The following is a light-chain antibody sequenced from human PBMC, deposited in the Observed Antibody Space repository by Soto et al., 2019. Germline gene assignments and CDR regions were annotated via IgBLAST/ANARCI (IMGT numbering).Light chain of an antibody. Sequence: DIQMTQSPSSLSASVGDRVTITCRASQSISQSLAWYQQKPGKAPNLLIYDASTLEGGIPSKFSGSGSVTKFALTISSLQPDDFATYYCQQYFSDSTFGQGTKLGIK. V-gene: IGKV1-5*01. CDR2: DAS. J-gene: IGKJ2*01. CDR3: QQYFSDST. CDR1: QSISQS.